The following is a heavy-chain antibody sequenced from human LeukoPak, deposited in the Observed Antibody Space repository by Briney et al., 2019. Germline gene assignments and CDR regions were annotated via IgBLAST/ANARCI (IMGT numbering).Heavy chain of an antibody. CDR1: GGSISSYY. D-gene: IGHD4-23*01. J-gene: IGHJ4*02. V-gene: IGHV4-59*01. Sequence: SETLSLICTVSGGSISSYYWSWIRQPPGKGLEWIGYIYYSGSTNYNPSLKSRVTISVDTSKNQFSLKLSSVTAADTAVYYCASLLLFYGGNSQFDYWGQGTLVTVSS. CDR2: IYYSGST. CDR3: ASLLLFYGGNSQFDY.